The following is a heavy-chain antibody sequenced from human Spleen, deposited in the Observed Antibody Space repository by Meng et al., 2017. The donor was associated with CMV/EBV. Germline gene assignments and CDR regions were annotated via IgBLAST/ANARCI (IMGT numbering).Heavy chain of an antibody. J-gene: IGHJ5*02. V-gene: IGHV4-31*03. CDR1: GASISSGGFS. Sequence: LRLSCTVSGASISSGGFSWNWIRRHAEKGLEWIGYIYSDGRTYYNPSLKSRLAISLDTPKNQFSLNLTSVTAADTAVYYCARGGYTSGSGWFAPWGQGTLVTVSS. CDR3: ARGGYTSGSGWFAP. CDR2: IYSDGRT. D-gene: IGHD1-1*01.